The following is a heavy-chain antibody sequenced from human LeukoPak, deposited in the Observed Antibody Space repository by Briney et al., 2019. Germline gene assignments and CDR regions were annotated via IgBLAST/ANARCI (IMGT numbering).Heavy chain of an antibody. CDR3: AREAPISDSGNYYKSLGY. CDR2: INHGGST. Sequence: SETLSLTCAVSGGSFSGHYWNWIRQPPGKGLEWIGEINHGGSTNYNPSLKSRVTISVDTSKNQISLKLRSVTAADTAVYYCAREAPISDSGNYYKSLGYWGQGTLVTVSS. V-gene: IGHV4-34*01. D-gene: IGHD3-10*01. J-gene: IGHJ4*02. CDR1: GGSFSGHY.